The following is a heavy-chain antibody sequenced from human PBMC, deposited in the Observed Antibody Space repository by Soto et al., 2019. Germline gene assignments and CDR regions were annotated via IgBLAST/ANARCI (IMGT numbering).Heavy chain of an antibody. CDR2: IPQDGVDG. D-gene: IGHD2-21*02. Sequence: GGSLRLSCEVSGFTFSMYSMSWVRQSPGKGLEWVANIPQDGVDGHYADSVRGRFTISRDNGKNSLYRQLNSLRAEDTAVYYCARDHLILPAHDFFYGSDVWGRGATVTVSS. CDR1: GFTFSMYS. V-gene: IGHV3-7*03. CDR3: ARDHLILPAHDFFYGSDV. J-gene: IGHJ6*02.